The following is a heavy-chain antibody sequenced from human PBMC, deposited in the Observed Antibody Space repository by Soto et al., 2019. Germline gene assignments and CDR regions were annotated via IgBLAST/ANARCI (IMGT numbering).Heavy chain of an antibody. D-gene: IGHD1-7*01. J-gene: IGHJ4*02. Sequence: EVQLLESGGGLVQPGGSLRLSCAASGLTFSSYGMTWVRQAPGKGLEWVSFRGATGHGKNEADSVKGRFTISRDNSKNTLYLQMTSLRADDTAVYYCAKDRRAGGNYGFDSDFCVQGALVIVSS. CDR1: GLTFSSYG. V-gene: IGHV3-23*01. CDR2: RGATGHGK. CDR3: AKDRRAGGNYGFDSDF.